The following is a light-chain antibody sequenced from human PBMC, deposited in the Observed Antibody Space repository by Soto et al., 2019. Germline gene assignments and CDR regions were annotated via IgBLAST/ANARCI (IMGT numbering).Light chain of an antibody. CDR1: RSNIGSNL. Sequence: QSVVTQPPSVSGTPGQRVTIFCSGRRSNIGSNLVYWYQQLPGTAPKLLIFSNDQRPSGVPDRFSGSRSDTSASLAISGLRSEDEGDYYCAAWDDSLSGMVFGGGTKLTVL. CDR2: SND. J-gene: IGLJ2*01. V-gene: IGLV1-47*02. CDR3: AAWDDSLSGMV.